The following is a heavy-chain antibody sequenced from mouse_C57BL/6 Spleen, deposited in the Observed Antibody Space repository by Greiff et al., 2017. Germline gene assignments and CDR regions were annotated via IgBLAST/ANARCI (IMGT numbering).Heavy chain of an antibody. J-gene: IGHJ1*03. Sequence: QVQLQQSGAELVKPGASVKISCKASGYAFSSYWMNWVKQRPGKGLEWIGQSYPGGGDTNYNGKFKGKATLTADKTSSTAYMPLSSLTSADAAVYDCASYTSVGVRWYFEVWGTGTTVTVSS. CDR1: GYAFSSYW. CDR3: ASYTSVGVRWYFEV. CDR2: SYPGGGDT. V-gene: IGHV1-80*01.